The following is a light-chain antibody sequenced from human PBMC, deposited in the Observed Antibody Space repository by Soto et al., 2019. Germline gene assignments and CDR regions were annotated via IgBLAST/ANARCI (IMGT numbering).Light chain of an antibody. CDR1: QSVNTN. CDR3: QQYNKWPRT. J-gene: IGKJ1*01. Sequence: IVMTQSPATLSVSPWERATLSCRASQSVNTNLAWYQQKPGQAPRLLIYGASTRATGIPARFSGSGSGTEFTLTISNLQTEDFAVYYCQQYNKWPRTFGQGTKVDIK. V-gene: IGKV3-15*01. CDR2: GAS.